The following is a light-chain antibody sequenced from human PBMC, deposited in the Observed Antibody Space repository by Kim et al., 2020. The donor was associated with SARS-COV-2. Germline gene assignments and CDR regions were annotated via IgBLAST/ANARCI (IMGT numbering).Light chain of an antibody. CDR2: GAS. V-gene: IGKV3-20*01. Sequence: SPGERGTLSCRASQSVSRGYLAWYQQKPGQAPRLLIYGASSRATGIPDRFSGSGSGTDFTLTISRLEPEDFAVYYCQQYGSSLLTFGGGTKVDIK. CDR3: QQYGSSLLT. J-gene: IGKJ4*01. CDR1: QSVSRGY.